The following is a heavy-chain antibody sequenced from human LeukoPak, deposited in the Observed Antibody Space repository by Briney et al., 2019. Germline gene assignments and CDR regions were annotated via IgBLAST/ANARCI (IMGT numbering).Heavy chain of an antibody. V-gene: IGHV3-23*01. J-gene: IGHJ4*02. CDR1: RFTFSSYA. CDR3: KKGLYGSYFDY. D-gene: IGHD3-10*01. CDR2: ISGSGGST. Sequence: GGSLRLSCAASRFTFSSYAMSWVRQAPGKGLEWVSAISGSGGSTYYADSVKGRFTISRDNSKNTLYLQMNSLRAEDTAVYYCKKGLYGSYFDYWGQGTLVTVSS.